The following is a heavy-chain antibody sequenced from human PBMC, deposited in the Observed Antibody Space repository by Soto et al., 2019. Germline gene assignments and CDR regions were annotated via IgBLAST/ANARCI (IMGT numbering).Heavy chain of an antibody. D-gene: IGHD6-13*01. CDR1: GFTFSNYA. CDR3: AKGQQSVLGYFFDY. Sequence: EVQLLESGGGLEQPGGSLRLSCTASGFTFSNYAMGWVRQAPGKGLEWVSVTVGRGDTTYYTDSVRGRFIISRDNSKNTLFLQMDSLRAEDTAIYYCAKGQQSVLGYFFDYWGRGTPVTVSS. J-gene: IGHJ4*02. V-gene: IGHV3-23*01. CDR2: TVGRGDTT.